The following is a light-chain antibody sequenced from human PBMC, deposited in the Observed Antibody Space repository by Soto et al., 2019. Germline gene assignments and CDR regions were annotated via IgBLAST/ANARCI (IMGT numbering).Light chain of an antibody. Sequence: AIQLTQSPSALSSSVGDRVTITCRASQGISSALAWYQQKPGKAPKLLIYDASILESGVPSRFSGSGSGTEFTLTISSLQPDDFATYYCQQYNSYRTFGQGTKVDIK. CDR3: QQYNSYRT. J-gene: IGKJ1*01. CDR2: DAS. CDR1: QGISSA. V-gene: IGKV1-13*02.